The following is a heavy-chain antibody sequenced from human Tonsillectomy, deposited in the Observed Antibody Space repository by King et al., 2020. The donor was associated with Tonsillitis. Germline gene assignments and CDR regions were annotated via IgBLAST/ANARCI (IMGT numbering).Heavy chain of an antibody. CDR1: GFTFDDYA. CDR3: AKYLSTMVRGAGAYGIDV. D-gene: IGHD3-10*01. CDR2: ISWNSGSI. V-gene: IGHV3-9*01. J-gene: IGHJ6*02. Sequence: DVQLVESGGGLVQPGRSLRLSCAASGFTFDDYAMHWVRQAPGKGLEWVSGISWNSGSIGYADSVKGRFTISRDNAKNSLYLQMNSLRAEDTALYYCAKYLSTMVRGAGAYGIDVWGQGTTVTVSS.